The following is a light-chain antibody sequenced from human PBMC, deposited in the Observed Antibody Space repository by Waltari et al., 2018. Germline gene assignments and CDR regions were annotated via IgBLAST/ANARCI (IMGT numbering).Light chain of an antibody. CDR2: GAS. J-gene: IGKJ1*01. Sequence: EIVLTQSPGSLSLSPGEGATLSCRASQSVSSSYLAWYQQKPGQAPRLPVYGASSRATDIPERFSGSGSGTDFTLTITRLEPEDFAVYYCQQFGSSPWTFGQGTKMEIK. CDR1: QSVSSSY. V-gene: IGKV3-20*01. CDR3: QQFGSSPWT.